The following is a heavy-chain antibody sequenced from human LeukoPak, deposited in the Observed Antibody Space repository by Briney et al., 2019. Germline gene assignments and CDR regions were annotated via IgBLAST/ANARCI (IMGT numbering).Heavy chain of an antibody. D-gene: IGHD1-26*01. CDR2: VHLSGAS. CDR1: GGSIPSTNW. CDR3: ARESGAFSPFDF. Sequence: SGTLSLTCAVSGGSIPSTNWWSWVRQPPGRGLEWIGEVHLSGASNYNPSLKSRVNMSIDKSRNQLSLELTSVTAADTAIYYCARESGAFSPFDFWGQGTLVTVSS. J-gene: IGHJ4*02. V-gene: IGHV4-4*02.